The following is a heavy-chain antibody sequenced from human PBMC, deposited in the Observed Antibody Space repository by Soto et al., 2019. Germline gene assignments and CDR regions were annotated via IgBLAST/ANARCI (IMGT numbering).Heavy chain of an antibody. D-gene: IGHD3-3*01. CDR1: GDTLTELS. J-gene: IGHJ4*02. V-gene: IGHV1-24*01. CDR3: ASYNYEGYYFDY. CDR2: FDPEDGET. Sequence: APVEVSCKVSGDTLTELSMHWVRQAPGKGLEWMGGFDPEDGETIYAQRFQGRVTMTEDTSTDTAYMELSSLRSEDTAVYYCASYNYEGYYFDYWGQGTLVPVSS.